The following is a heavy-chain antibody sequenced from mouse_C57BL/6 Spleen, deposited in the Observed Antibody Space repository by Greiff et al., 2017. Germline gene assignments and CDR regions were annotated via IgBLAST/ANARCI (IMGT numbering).Heavy chain of an antibody. CDR3: AREEDYYGSSFAY. J-gene: IGHJ3*01. CDR2: IYPSDSET. V-gene: IGHV1-61*01. D-gene: IGHD1-1*01. Sequence: QVQLQQPGAELVRPGSSVKLSCKASGYTFTSYWMDWVKQRPGQGLEWIGNIYPSDSETHYNQKFKDKATLTVDKSSSTAYMQLSSLTSEDSAVYYRAREEDYYGSSFAYWGQGTLVTVSA. CDR1: GYTFTSYW.